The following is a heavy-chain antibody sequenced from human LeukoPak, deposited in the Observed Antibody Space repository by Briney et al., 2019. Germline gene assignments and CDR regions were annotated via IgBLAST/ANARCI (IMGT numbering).Heavy chain of an antibody. V-gene: IGHV3-23*01. CDR2: ISGSDGTS. CDR3: AKSLGVGGYTRYKGFDQ. Sequence: GGSLRLSCAASGFTFNSFAMNWVRQAPGKGLEWVSSISGSDGTSHYADFVKGRFTISRDNSKNTLYLQMNCLRAEDTAAYYCAKSLGVGGYTRYKGFDQWGQGTLVVVSS. D-gene: IGHD3-16*02. J-gene: IGHJ4*02. CDR1: GFTFNSFA.